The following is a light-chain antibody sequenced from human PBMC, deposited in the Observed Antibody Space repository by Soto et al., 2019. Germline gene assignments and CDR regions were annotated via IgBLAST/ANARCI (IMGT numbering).Light chain of an antibody. CDR2: DVS. CDR1: QSVSTW. J-gene: IGKJ2*01. Sequence: IQMTQTPSTLSASVGDRVTITCRASQSVSTWLAWYQQTPGKAPKVLIYDVSNLQFGIPSRFSGSGSETEFTLTTSGLQPDDFATYYCQQYTTFSSTFGQGTKVDIK. V-gene: IGKV1-5*01. CDR3: QQYTTFSST.